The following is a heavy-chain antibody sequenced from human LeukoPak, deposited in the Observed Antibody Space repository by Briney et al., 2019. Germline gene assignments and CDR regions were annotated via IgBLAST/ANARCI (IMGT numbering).Heavy chain of an antibody. CDR3: ARDVASGHGYERYFDY. V-gene: IGHV1-69*13. Sequence: SVMVSCKASGGTFSRYAISGVRQPPGQGLEWMGGIIPIFGTADYAQKFQGRVTITADDSTSTAYMELSSLRSEDTAVYYCARDVASGHGYERYFDYWGQGTLVTVSS. CDR1: GGTFSRYA. D-gene: IGHD5-12*01. CDR2: IIPIFGTA. J-gene: IGHJ4*02.